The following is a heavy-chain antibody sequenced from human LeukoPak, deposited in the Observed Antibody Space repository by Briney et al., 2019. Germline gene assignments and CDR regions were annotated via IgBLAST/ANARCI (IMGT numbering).Heavy chain of an antibody. J-gene: IGHJ4*02. CDR3: ARDPVNCSGGSCYSVLDY. D-gene: IGHD2-15*01. V-gene: IGHV3-33*01. CDR1: GFTFSCYG. Sequence: PGGSLRLSCAASGFTFSCYGMHWVRQAPGKGLEWVAVIWYDGSNKYYADSVKGRFTTSRDNSKNTLYLQMNSLRAEDTAVYYCARDPVNCSGGSCYSVLDYWGQGTLVTVSS. CDR2: IWYDGSNK.